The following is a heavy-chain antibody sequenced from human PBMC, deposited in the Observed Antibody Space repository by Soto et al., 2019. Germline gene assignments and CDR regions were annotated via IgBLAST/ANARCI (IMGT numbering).Heavy chain of an antibody. D-gene: IGHD2-15*01. CDR3: ARLKRCSGGSCPRYYYYGMDV. CDR2: MNPNSGNT. Sequence: GASVKVSCKASGYTFTSNDITWGRQATGQGLEWMGWMNPNSGNTGYAQKFQGRVTMTRNTSISTAYMELSSLRSEDTAVYYCARLKRCSGGSCPRYYYYGMDVWG. CDR1: GYTFTSND. J-gene: IGHJ6*02. V-gene: IGHV1-8*01.